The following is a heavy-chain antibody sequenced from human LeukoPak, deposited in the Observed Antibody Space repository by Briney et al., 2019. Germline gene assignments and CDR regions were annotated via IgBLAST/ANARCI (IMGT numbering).Heavy chain of an antibody. CDR2: ISGTGVTT. V-gene: IGHV3-23*01. Sequence: GGSLRLSCAASGFTFSNAWMSWVRQAPGKGLEWVSGISGTGVTTLYADSVKGRFTISRDNSKNTLYLQMNSLTAEDTAIYYCAKGLGGMDVWGQGTTVTVSS. J-gene: IGHJ6*02. CDR1: GFTFSNAW. CDR3: AKGLGGMDV. D-gene: IGHD3-3*01.